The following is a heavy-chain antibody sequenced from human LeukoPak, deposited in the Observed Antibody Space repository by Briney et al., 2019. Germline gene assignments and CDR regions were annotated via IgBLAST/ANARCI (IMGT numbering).Heavy chain of an antibody. Sequence: GGSLRLSCAASGFTFSSSAMNWVRQAPGKGLEWVSTISGSGDRTYYADSVRGQFTISRDNSKNTLYLQMNGLRAEDTAVYYCFESGSYAFDIWGQGTMVTVSS. CDR2: ISGSGDRT. J-gene: IGHJ3*02. D-gene: IGHD1-26*01. V-gene: IGHV3-23*01. CDR3: FESGSYAFDI. CDR1: GFTFSSSA.